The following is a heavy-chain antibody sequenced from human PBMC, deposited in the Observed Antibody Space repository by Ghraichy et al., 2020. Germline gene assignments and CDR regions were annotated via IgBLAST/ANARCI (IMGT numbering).Heavy chain of an antibody. Sequence: GGSLRLSCVGSGFAFSSFCMNWVRQAPGKSLEWVAYITSSSRTIAYADSVKGRFTISRYNAQNSLALQMNSLRDEDTAVYYCARASAVMRFFYYNGMDVWGQGTTVTVSS. D-gene: IGHD2-21*01. J-gene: IGHJ6*02. CDR3: ARASAVMRFFYYNGMDV. V-gene: IGHV3-48*02. CDR2: ITSSSRTI. CDR1: GFAFSSFC.